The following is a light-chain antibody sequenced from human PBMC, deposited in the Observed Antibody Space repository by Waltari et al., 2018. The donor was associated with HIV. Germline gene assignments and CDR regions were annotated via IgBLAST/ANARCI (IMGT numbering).Light chain of an antibody. CDR3: QQYYTRPYT. CDR2: WAA. V-gene: IGKV4-1*01. J-gene: IGKJ2*01. CDR1: QTVLWSNNRNY. Sequence: DFVMTQSPDSLAVSLGERATISCRSSQTVLWSNNRNYLARYQHKPGQPPKVLVYWAAIRESGVPDRFSGSGSGTDFTLTISDVQAEDVAVYYCQQYYTRPYTFGQGTKLEIK.